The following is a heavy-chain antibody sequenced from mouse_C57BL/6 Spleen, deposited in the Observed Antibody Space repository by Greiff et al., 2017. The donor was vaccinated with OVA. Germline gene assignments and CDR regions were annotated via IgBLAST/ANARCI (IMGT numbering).Heavy chain of an antibody. D-gene: IGHD1-1*01. CDR1: GYSITSGYY. J-gene: IGHJ2*01. V-gene: IGHV3-6*01. Sequence: EVQRVESGPGLVKPSQSLSLTCSVTGYSITSGYYWNWIRQFPGNKLEWMGYISYDGSNNYNPSLKNRISITRDTSKNQFFLKLNSVTTEDTATYYCARECYYYGSSGVYYFDYWGQGTTLTVSS. CDR2: ISYDGSN. CDR3: ARECYYYGSSGVYYFDY.